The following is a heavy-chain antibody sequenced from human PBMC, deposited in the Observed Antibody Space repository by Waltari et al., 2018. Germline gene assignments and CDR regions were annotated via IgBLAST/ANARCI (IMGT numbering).Heavy chain of an antibody. CDR3: VRENIAAAGLES. D-gene: IGHD6-13*01. V-gene: IGHV3-74*01. Sequence: EVQLVESGGGLVQPVGSLRLSCVASGFILSTNWMDWVRQAPGRGLGWVSRIKRDGISTTDAESVKGRFTSSRDNAKNTLYLHMSSLRAEDTAVYYCVRENIAAAGLESWGQGTLVTVSS. CDR2: IKRDGIST. CDR1: GFILSTNW. J-gene: IGHJ4*02.